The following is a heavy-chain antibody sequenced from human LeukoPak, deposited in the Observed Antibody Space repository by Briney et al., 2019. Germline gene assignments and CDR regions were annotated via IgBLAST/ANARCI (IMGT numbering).Heavy chain of an antibody. CDR1: RFTFSNYA. CDR2: ISYAESNK. D-gene: IGHD1-26*01. CDR3: ARDEGGYYVPFD. Sequence: PGGSLRLSCAASRFTFSNYAMHWVRQAPGKGLEWVALISYAESNKYYADSVKGRFTISRDNSKNTLYLQMNSLRVEDTAVYYCARDEGGYYVPFDWGPGTLVTVSS. J-gene: IGHJ4*02. V-gene: IGHV3-30*04.